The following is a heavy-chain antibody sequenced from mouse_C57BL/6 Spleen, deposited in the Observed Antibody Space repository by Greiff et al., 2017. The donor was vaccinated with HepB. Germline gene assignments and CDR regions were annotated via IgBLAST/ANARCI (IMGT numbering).Heavy chain of an antibody. Sequence: QVQLQQPGAELVRPGSSVKLSCKASGYTFTSYWMHWVKQRPIPGLEWIGNIDPSDSETHYNQKFKDKATLTVDKSSSTAYMQLSSLTSEDSAVYYCAGGLGDAMDYWGQGTSVTVSS. CDR2: IDPSDSET. CDR3: AGGLGDAMDY. D-gene: IGHD2-4*01. CDR1: GYTFTSYW. J-gene: IGHJ4*01. V-gene: IGHV1-52*01.